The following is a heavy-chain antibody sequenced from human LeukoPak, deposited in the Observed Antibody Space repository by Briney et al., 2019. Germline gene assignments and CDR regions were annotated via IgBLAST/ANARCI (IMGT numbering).Heavy chain of an antibody. J-gene: IGHJ4*02. CDR3: AREGPKRTRFFSNWESYYFDY. CDR2: TYYRSKWYN. V-gene: IGHV6-1*01. D-gene: IGHD1-1*01. CDR1: GDSVSSNSAA. Sequence: SQTLSLTCAISGDSVSSNSAAWNWIRQSPSRGLEWLGRTYYRSKWYNDYAVSVKSRITINPDTSKNQFSLQLNSVTPEDTAVYYCAREGPKRTRFFSNWESYYFDYWGQGTLVTVSS.